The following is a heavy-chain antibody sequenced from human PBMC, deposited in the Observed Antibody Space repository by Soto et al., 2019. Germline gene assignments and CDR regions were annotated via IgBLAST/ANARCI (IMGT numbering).Heavy chain of an antibody. CDR3: ARVDTGYSGGWYVGVDY. J-gene: IGHJ4*02. Sequence: GASVKVSCKASGYTFTSYVISWVRQAPGQGLEWMGWISAYNGNTNYAQKLQGRVTMTTDTSTSTAYMELRSLRSDDTAVYYCARVDTGYSGGWYVGVDYWGQGTLVTVSS. CDR1: GYTFTSYV. CDR2: ISAYNGNT. V-gene: IGHV1-18*01. D-gene: IGHD6-19*01.